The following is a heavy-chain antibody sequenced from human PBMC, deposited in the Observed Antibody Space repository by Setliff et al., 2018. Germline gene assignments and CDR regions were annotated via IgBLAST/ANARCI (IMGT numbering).Heavy chain of an antibody. CDR3: ARSAANGGHDPFDI. CDR1: GFTFSSYW. CDR2: IKQDGSDK. J-gene: IGHJ3*02. D-gene: IGHD6-25*01. Sequence: PGGSLRLSCAASGFTFSSYWMSWVRQAPGKGLEWVANIKQDGSDKYYVDSVKGRFTISRDNAKNSLSLQMNSLRADDTAVYYCARSAANGGHDPFDIWGQGTMVTVSS. V-gene: IGHV3-7*01.